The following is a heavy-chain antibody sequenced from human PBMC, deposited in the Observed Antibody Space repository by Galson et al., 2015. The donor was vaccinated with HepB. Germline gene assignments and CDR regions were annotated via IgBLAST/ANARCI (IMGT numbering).Heavy chain of an antibody. CDR3: TRDKGDGYVNYYYYVGMHV. J-gene: IGHJ6*02. CDR1: AFNVSANY. CDR2: IYRDGST. D-gene: IGHD5-24*01. Sequence: SLRLSCAGSAFNVSANYMSWVRQAPGKGLEWVSIIYRDGSTSYANSVKGRFTVFRDNSKNTLFIQMNSLRVEDTAVYYCTRDKGDGYVNYYYYVGMHVLRQRTTATLS. V-gene: IGHV3-66*02.